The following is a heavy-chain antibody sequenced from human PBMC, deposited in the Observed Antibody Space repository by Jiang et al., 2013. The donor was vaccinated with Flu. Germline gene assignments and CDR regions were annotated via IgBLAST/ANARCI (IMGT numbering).Heavy chain of an antibody. CDR1: GGSISSSSYY. J-gene: IGHJ4*02. D-gene: IGHD6-13*01. Sequence: SGSGLVKPSETLPLTCTVSGGSISSSSYYWGWIRQPPGKGLEWIGSIYYSGSTYYNPSLKSRVTISVDTSKNQFSLKLSSVTAADTAVYYCARWAAAGNYYFDYWGQGTLVTASS. CDR3: ARWAAAGNYYFDY. V-gene: IGHV4-39*01. CDR2: IYYSGST.